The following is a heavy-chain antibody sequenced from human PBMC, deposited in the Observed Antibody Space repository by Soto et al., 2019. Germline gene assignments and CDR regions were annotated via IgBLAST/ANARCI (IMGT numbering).Heavy chain of an antibody. CDR1: GGSISSGDYY. Sequence: SETLSLTCTVAGGSISSGDYYWSWIRQPPGKGLEWIGYIYYSGSTYYNPSLKSRVTISVDTSKNQFSLKLSSVTAADTAVYYCARDEGDSSGYMPWGQGTMVTVSS. CDR3: ARDEGDSSGYMP. J-gene: IGHJ3*01. D-gene: IGHD3-22*01. V-gene: IGHV4-30-4*01. CDR2: IYYSGST.